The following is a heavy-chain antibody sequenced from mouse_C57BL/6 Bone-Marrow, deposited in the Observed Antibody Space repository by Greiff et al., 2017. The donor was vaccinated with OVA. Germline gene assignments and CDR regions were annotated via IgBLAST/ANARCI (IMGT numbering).Heavy chain of an antibody. CDR3: ARGTTAFDY. J-gene: IGHJ2*01. V-gene: IGHV1-18*01. CDR2: INPNNGGT. Sequence: EVQLQESGPELVKPGASVKIPCKASGYTFTDYNMDWVKQSHGKSLEWIGDINPNNGGTFYNQKFKGKATLTVDKSSSTAYMELRSLASEDTAVYYCARGTTAFDYWGQGTTLTVSS. D-gene: IGHD1-2*01. CDR1: GYTFTDYN.